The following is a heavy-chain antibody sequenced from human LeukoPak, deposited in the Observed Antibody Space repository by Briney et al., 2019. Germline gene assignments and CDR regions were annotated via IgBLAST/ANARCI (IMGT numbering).Heavy chain of an antibody. CDR1: GFTLSSYG. CDR3: ARDIYYYDSGAYYHSYYGMDV. Sequence: GGSLRLSCEASGFTLSSYGMHWVRQAPGKGLEWVAVISYEGSNKYYADSVKGRFTISRDNSKSTLYLQMNSLRAEDTAVYYCARDIYYYDSGAYYHSYYGMDVWGQGTTVTVSS. V-gene: IGHV3-30*03. CDR2: ISYEGSNK. D-gene: IGHD3-22*01. J-gene: IGHJ6*02.